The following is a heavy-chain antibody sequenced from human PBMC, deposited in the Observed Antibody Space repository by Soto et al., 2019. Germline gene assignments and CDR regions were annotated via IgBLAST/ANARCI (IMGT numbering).Heavy chain of an antibody. J-gene: IGHJ6*02. CDR2: MYKTGST. V-gene: IGHV4-59*01. Sequence: SETLTLTCTVSGGSISGYDWSWIRQPPGKGLEWIGYMYKTGSTVYNPSFKSRVTISVDTSKNQFSLKLNSVTAADTAVYYCARDLWGYCGTDCYPLDVWGQGTTVTVS. D-gene: IGHD2-21*02. CDR1: GGSISGYD. CDR3: ARDLWGYCGTDCYPLDV.